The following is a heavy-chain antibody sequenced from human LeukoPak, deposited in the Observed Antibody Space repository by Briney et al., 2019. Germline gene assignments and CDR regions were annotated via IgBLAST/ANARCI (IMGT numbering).Heavy chain of an antibody. CDR1: GFTVSSNY. CDR3: ARGLGGGGYDPNLYYYYYMDV. J-gene: IGHJ6*03. Sequence: PGGSLRLSCAAPGFTVSSNYMSWVRQAPGKGLEWVSVIYSGGSTYYSDSVKGRFTISRDNSKNTLYLQMNSLRAEDTAVYYCARGLGGGGYDPNLYYYYYMDVWGKGTTVTVSS. D-gene: IGHD5-12*01. V-gene: IGHV3-66*01. CDR2: IYSGGST.